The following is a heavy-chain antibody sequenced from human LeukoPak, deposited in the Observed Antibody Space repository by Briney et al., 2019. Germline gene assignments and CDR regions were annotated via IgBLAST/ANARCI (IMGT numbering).Heavy chain of an antibody. J-gene: IGHJ4*02. V-gene: IGHV5-51*01. Sequence: GESLEISCKGSGYSFTSYWLGWVRQMPGKGLEWMGIIYPGDSDTRYSPSFQGQVTISADKSISTAYLQWSSLKASDTAMYYCATGEMATISYFDYWGQGTLVTVSS. CDR2: IYPGDSDT. CDR3: ATGEMATISYFDY. CDR1: GYSFTSYW. D-gene: IGHD5-24*01.